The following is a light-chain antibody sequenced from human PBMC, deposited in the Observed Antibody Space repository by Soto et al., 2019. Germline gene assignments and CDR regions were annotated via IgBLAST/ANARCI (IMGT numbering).Light chain of an antibody. J-gene: IGKJ1*01. V-gene: IGKV1-6*01. CDR1: QDISDD. CDR3: LQNHNYPRT. CDR2: GAS. Sequence: AIQITQSPSSLSASVGDRVTITCRASQDISDDVGWYQQTPGKAPKRLISGASRLQSGVPSRFSGSGSGAAFTLTITSLRPEDSATYYCLQNHNYPRTFGQGTKVDIK.